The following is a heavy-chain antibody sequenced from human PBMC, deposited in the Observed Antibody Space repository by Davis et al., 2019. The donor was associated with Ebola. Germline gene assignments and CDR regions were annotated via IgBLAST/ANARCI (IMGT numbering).Heavy chain of an antibody. D-gene: IGHD3-9*01. J-gene: IGHJ4*02. CDR1: GFSFSYYA. Sequence: GESLKISCAASGFSFSYYAMNWVRQAPGKGLEWVAYISTSGSSINYADSVRGRFTISRDNARDSLYLQMNSLRAEDTAVYYCAKKTGLHYWGQGTLVTVSS. CDR2: ISTSGSSI. V-gene: IGHV3-21*01. CDR3: AKKTGLHY.